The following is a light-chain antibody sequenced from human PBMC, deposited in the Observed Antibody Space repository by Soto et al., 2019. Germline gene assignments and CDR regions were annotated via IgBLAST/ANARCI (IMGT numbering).Light chain of an antibody. Sequence: QSVLTQPRSVSGSPGQSVTISCTGTSSDVGRYSFVSWYQQHPGKAPKLILYDVYKRPSGVPDRFSGSKSGNTASPTISGLQAEDETDYYCCSHAGSSVVFGTGTKV. J-gene: IGLJ1*01. CDR2: DVY. CDR1: SSDVGRYSF. CDR3: CSHAGSSVV. V-gene: IGLV2-11*01.